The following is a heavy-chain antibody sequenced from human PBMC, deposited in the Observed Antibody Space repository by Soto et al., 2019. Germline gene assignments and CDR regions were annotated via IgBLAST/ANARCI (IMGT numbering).Heavy chain of an antibody. Sequence: QGQLEQSGAEVRKPGSSVKVSCKASGGSFSSYAISWVRQAPGQGLEWMGGIVPVLGTSHSAQKFQGRVTFSMVDSTITAYMELSSLRSEDTAVYYCARDSPGGGYYYGMDVWGQGTTVTVSS. V-gene: IGHV1-69*01. CDR3: ARDSPGGGYYYGMDV. CDR2: IVPVLGTS. CDR1: GGSFSSYA. J-gene: IGHJ6*02. D-gene: IGHD3-16*01.